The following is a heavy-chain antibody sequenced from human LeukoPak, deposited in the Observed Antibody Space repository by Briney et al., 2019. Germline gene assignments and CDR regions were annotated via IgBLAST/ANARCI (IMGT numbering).Heavy chain of an antibody. V-gene: IGHV1-69*05. Sequence: ASVKVSCKASGGTFSSYAISWVRQAPGQGLEWMGGIIPIFGTANYAQKFQGRVTITTDESTSTAYMELSSLRSEDTAVYYCARAVVVPAAILGKNYYYYMGVWGKGTTVTVSS. CDR2: IIPIFGTA. D-gene: IGHD2-2*02. J-gene: IGHJ6*03. CDR3: ARAVVVPAAILGKNYYYYMGV. CDR1: GGTFSSYA.